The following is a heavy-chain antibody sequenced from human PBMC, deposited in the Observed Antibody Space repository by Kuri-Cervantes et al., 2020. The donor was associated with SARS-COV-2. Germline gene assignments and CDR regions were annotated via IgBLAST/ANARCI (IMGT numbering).Heavy chain of an antibody. Sequence: SETLSLTCTASGGSISSYYWSWIRQPPGKGLEWIGYIYYSGSTNYNPSLKSRVTISVDKSKNQFSLKLSSVTAADTAVYYCASAPYYEYPGSYYDYIDVWGKGTTVTVSS. J-gene: IGHJ6*03. V-gene: IGHV4-59*01. CDR3: ASAPYYEYPGSYYDYIDV. D-gene: IGHD3-3*01. CDR2: IYYSGST. CDR1: GGSISSYY.